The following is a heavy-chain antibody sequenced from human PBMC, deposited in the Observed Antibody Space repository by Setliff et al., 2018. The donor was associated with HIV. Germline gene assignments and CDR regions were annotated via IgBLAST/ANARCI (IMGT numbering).Heavy chain of an antibody. J-gene: IGHJ6*03. D-gene: IGHD2-15*01. CDR1: GYTFTGHY. CDR3: ARDGRYCSGGSCFTNRASYYYYYMDV. CDR2: INPSSGGT. Sequence: ASVKVSCKASGYTFTGHYMHWVRQAPGQGLEWMGWINPSSGGTNYAQKFQGRVTLTRDTSISTAYMELSRLRSDDTAVYYCARDGRYCSGGSCFTNRASYYYYYMDVWGKGTTVTVSS. V-gene: IGHV1-2*02.